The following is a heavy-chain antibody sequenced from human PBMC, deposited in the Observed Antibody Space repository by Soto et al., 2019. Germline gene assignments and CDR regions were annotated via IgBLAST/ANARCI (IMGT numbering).Heavy chain of an antibody. CDR2: ISSSSSYI. Sequence: EVQLVESGGGLVKPGGSLRLSCAASGFTFSSYSMNWVRQAPGKGLEWVSSISSSSSYIYYADSVKGRFTISRDNAKNSLYLQMHRLRADDTAVYYCAIEQGGNYGYDFLYGMDVLGQGTTVTVSS. CDR3: AIEQGGNYGYDFLYGMDV. D-gene: IGHD3-3*01. V-gene: IGHV3-21*01. CDR1: GFTFSSYS. J-gene: IGHJ6*02.